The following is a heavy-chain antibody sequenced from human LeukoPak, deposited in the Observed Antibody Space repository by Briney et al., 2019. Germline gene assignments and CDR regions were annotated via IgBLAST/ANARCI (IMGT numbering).Heavy chain of an antibody. Sequence: ASVTVSCKASGYTFTGYYMHWVRQAPGQGLEWMGWINPNSGGTNYAQKFQGRVTMTRDTSISTAYMELSRLRSDDTAVYYCARDPPSRFVGATGQNWFDPWGQGTLVTVSS. CDR2: INPNSGGT. J-gene: IGHJ5*02. CDR1: GYTFTGYY. V-gene: IGHV1-2*02. D-gene: IGHD1-26*01. CDR3: ARDPPSRFVGATGQNWFDP.